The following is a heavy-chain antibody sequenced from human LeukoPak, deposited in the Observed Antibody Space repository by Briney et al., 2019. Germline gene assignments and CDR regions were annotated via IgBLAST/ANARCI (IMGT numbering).Heavy chain of an antibody. D-gene: IGHD1-26*01. CDR3: AKGVGPTYYYFGMDV. J-gene: IGHJ6*02. Sequence: GGCLILSCVASGFTFSSFAMSWVRQAPGKGLEWVSSISGSGGDTYYADSVKGRFIISRDNSKNTLYLQMNSLRAEDTALYYCAKGVGPTYYYFGMDVWGQGTTVTVSS. CDR2: ISGSGGDT. V-gene: IGHV3-23*01. CDR1: GFTFSSFA.